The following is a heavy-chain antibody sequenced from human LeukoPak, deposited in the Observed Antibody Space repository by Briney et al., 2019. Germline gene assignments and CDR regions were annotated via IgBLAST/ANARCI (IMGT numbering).Heavy chain of an antibody. CDR2: INPNSGGT. J-gene: IGHJ1*01. CDR3: ARDADCCGGDCYSEYFQH. Sequence: ASVKVSCKASGYTFTGYYMHWVRQAPGQGLEWMGWINPNSGGTNYAQKFQGRVTMTRDTSISTAYMELSRLRSDDTAVYYCARDADCCGGDCYSEYFQHWGQGTLVTVSS. CDR1: GYTFTGYY. D-gene: IGHD2-21*02. V-gene: IGHV1-2*02.